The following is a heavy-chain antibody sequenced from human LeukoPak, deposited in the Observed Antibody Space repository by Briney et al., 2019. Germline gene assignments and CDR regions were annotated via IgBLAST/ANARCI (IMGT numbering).Heavy chain of an antibody. D-gene: IGHD2-2*02. CDR1: GGSISSYY. CDR2: IYTSGST. J-gene: IGHJ4*02. CDR3: AREDIVVVPAAIRD. V-gene: IGHV4-4*07. Sequence: ETLSLTCTVSGGSISSYYWSWIRQPAGKGLEWIGRIYTSGSTNYNPSLKSRVTMSVDTSKNQFSLKLSSVTAADTAVYYCAREDIVVVPAAIRDWGQGTLVTVSS.